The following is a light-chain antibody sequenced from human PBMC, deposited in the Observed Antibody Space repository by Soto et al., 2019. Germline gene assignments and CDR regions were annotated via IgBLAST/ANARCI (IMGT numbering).Light chain of an antibody. V-gene: IGKV3-15*01. Sequence: ETVMTQSPATLSVSPGERATLSCWASQSVASNLAWYQQRPGQAPRLLIYGASTRATGVPARFSGSGSGTQFTLTISSLQSEDFALYYCQQYANWPPYTFGQGTKLELK. J-gene: IGKJ2*01. CDR3: QQYANWPPYT. CDR2: GAS. CDR1: QSVASN.